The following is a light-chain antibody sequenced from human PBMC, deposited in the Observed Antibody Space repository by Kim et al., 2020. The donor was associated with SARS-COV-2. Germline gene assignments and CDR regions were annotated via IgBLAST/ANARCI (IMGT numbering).Light chain of an antibody. CDR1: QSVPSNS. CDR2: GAA. J-gene: IGKJ4*01. V-gene: IGKV3-20*01. Sequence: LSPGERATLSCRARQSVPSNSLAWYQQKPGQTPRLLIYGAASRAPGIADRVSGSGSGTDFSLTISRLETEDCAVYYCQQYGSSPRFGGGTKVDIK. CDR3: QQYGSSPR.